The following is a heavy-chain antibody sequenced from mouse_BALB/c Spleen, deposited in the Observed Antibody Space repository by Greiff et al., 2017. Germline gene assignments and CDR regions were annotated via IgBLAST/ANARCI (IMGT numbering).Heavy chain of an antibody. CDR2: ISYDGSN. J-gene: IGHJ4*01. CDR3: ACLLVHAMDY. CDR1: GYSITSGYY. V-gene: IGHV3-6*02. D-gene: IGHD1-1*01. Sequence: VQLQQSGPGLVQPSQSLSLTCSVTGYSITSGYYWCWSRPFPGNQLELMGYISYDGSNNYNPSLKKRIAITRDPSKNQFFLMLNSVTTEDTATKSCACLLVHAMDYWGQGTSVTVSS.